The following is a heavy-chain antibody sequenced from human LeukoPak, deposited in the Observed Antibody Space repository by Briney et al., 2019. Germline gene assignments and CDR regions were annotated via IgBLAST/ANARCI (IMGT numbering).Heavy chain of an antibody. J-gene: IGHJ4*02. CDR2: IHFSGTT. Sequence: PSETLSLTCTVSNGSISGYYWSWIRQTPGKGLEWIGYIHFSGTTNYNPSLTSRVIVSLDTSKNQFSLKLSSVTAADTAVYYCARGGAGYNYFDYWGQGSLVTVSS. D-gene: IGHD5-24*01. V-gene: IGHV4-59*01. CDR3: ARGGAGYNYFDY. CDR1: NGSISGYY.